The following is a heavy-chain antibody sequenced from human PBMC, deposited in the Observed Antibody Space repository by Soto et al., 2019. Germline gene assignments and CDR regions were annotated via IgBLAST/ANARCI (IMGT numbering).Heavy chain of an antibody. CDR3: AREGYDGLGDYYGMDV. CDR1: GFTISSRDNHA. CDR2: ISSDGSNR. Sequence: PGGSLRLSCAASGFTISSRDNHAMSWVRQAPGKGPEWISTISSDGSNRHYADSVKGRFTISSDNSKNTLYLQMNSLRAEDTAVYYCAREGYDGLGDYYGMDVWGQGTTVTVSS. D-gene: IGHD3-22*01. V-gene: IGHV3-23*01. J-gene: IGHJ6*02.